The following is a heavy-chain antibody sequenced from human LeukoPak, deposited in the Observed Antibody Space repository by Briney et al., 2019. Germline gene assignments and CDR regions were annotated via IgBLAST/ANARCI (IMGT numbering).Heavy chain of an antibody. V-gene: IGHV3-21*01. Sequence: PGGSLRLSCAASGFTFSSYSMNWVRQAPGKGLEWVSSISSSSTYIYYADSVKGRFTISRDNAKNSLYLQMNSLRAEDTAVYYCARPLGPWDYDSSGTGYWGQGTLVTVSS. CDR2: ISSSSTYI. CDR3: ARPLGPWDYDSSGTGY. CDR1: GFTFSSYS. J-gene: IGHJ4*02. D-gene: IGHD3-22*01.